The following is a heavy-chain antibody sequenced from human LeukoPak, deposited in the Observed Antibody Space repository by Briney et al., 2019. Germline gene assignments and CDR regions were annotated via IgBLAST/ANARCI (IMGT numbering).Heavy chain of an antibody. J-gene: IGHJ4*02. CDR2: ISSSSTI. CDR3: ARGSRSFGYNLYY. Sequence: GRSLRLSCAASGFTFSSYSMNWVRQAPGKGLEWVSYISSSSTIYYADSVKGRFTISRDNAKNSLYLQMNSLRAEDTAVYYCARGSRSFGYNLYYWGQGTLVTVSS. CDR1: GFTFSSYS. D-gene: IGHD5-24*01. V-gene: IGHV3-48*04.